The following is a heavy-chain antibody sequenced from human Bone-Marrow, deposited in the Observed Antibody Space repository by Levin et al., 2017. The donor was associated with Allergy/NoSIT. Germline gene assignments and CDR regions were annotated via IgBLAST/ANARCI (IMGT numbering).Heavy chain of an antibody. CDR2: ISGSGSTI. J-gene: IGHJ4*02. Sequence: GGSLRLSCAASGFTFSDYFMSWIRQAPGKGLEWVSYISGSGSTIYYADSVKGRFSISRDNAKNSLYLQMNSLRVEDTAVYYCARDDPAEQWLLPNYWGQGTRVTVSS. D-gene: IGHD6-19*01. V-gene: IGHV3-11*01. CDR3: ARDDPAEQWLLPNY. CDR1: GFTFSDYF.